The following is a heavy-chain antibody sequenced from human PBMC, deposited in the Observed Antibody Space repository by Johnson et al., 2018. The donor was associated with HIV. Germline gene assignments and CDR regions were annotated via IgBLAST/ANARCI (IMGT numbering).Heavy chain of an antibody. J-gene: IGHJ3*02. D-gene: IGHD2-15*01. V-gene: IGHV3-66*02. CDR1: GFTVSSNY. CDR2: IFSDGTT. Sequence: VQLVESGGGLVQPGGSLRLSCAASGFTVSSNYMNWVRQAPGKGLEWVSVIFSDGTTYYAGSVKGRFTISRDNSKNTLYLQMNSLRSEDTAVYYCSKLIIVVVPSQTSPGRTFDIWGQGTMVTVSS. CDR3: SKLIIVVVPSQTSPGRTFDI.